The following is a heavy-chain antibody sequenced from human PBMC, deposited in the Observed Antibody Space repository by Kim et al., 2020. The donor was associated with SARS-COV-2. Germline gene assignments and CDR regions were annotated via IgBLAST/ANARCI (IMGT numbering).Heavy chain of an antibody. V-gene: IGHV1-69*13. CDR2: IIPIFGTA. J-gene: IGHJ5*02. Sequence: SVKVSCKASGGTFSSYAISWVRQAPGQGLEWMGGIIPIFGTANYAQKFQGRVTITADESTSTAYMELSSLRSEDTAVYYCARESSSVGTGPAPWGQGTLVTVSS. CDR3: ARESSSVGTGPAP. CDR1: GGTFSSYA. D-gene: IGHD1-1*01.